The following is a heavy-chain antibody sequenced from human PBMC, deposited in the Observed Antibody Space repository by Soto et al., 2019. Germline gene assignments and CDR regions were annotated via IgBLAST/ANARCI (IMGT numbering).Heavy chain of an antibody. CDR2: INPSGGST. V-gene: IGHV1-46*01. CDR1: GYTFTSYY. J-gene: IGHJ6*02. Sequence: ASVTVSCKASGYTFTSYYMHGVRQAPGQGLEWMGIINPSGGSTSYAQKFQGRVTMTRDTSTSTVYMELSSLRSEDTAVYYCATCGYRYYYGMDVWGQGTTVAVSS. CDR3: ATCGYRYYYGMDV. D-gene: IGHD2-21*01.